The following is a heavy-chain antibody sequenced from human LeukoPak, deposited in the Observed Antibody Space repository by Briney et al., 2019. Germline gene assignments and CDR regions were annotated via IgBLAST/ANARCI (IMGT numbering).Heavy chain of an antibody. CDR1: GFPLDDYG. J-gene: IGHJ4*02. V-gene: IGHV3-20*04. D-gene: IGHD3-22*01. CDR3: ARGTEVYYDSSSYYSY. Sequence: GGSLRLSCVASGFPLDDYGMGWVRQVPGKGLEWVYGTNWNGGSTGYADSVKGRFTTYREHAKNSLYLQMNSLRAEDTALYYCARGTEVYYDSSSYYSYWGQGTLVTVSS. CDR2: TNWNGGST.